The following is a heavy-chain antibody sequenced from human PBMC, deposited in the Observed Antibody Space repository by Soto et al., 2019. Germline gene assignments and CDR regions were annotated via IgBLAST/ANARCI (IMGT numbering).Heavy chain of an antibody. CDR3: ARAWGIAAAGPYYYYYDMDV. D-gene: IGHD6-13*01. CDR1: GGTFSSYA. Sequence: GASVKVSCKASGGTFSSYAISWVRRARGQGLEWMGGIIPIFGTANYAQKFQGRVTITADESTSTAYMELSSLRSEDTAVYYCARAWGIAAAGPYYYYYDMDVWGQGTTVTVSS. J-gene: IGHJ6*02. V-gene: IGHV1-69*13. CDR2: IIPIFGTA.